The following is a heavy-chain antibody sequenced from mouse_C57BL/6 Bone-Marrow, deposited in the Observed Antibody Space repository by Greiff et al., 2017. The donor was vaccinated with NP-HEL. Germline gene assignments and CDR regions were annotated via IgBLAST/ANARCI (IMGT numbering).Heavy chain of an antibody. CDR3: TTLYSNYGYFDV. CDR1: GFNIKDDY. V-gene: IGHV14-4*01. Sequence: VQLQQSGAELVRPGASVKLSCTASGFNIKDDYMHWVKQRPEQGLEWFGCIVPENGDTEYASKFQGKATIPADTSSNTDYLQLSSLTSEDTAVYYWTTLYSNYGYFDVWGTGTTVTVSS. D-gene: IGHD2-5*01. J-gene: IGHJ1*03. CDR2: IVPENGDT.